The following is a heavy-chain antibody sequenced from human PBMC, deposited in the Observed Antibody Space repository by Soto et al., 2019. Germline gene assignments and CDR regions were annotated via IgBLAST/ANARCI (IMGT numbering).Heavy chain of an antibody. V-gene: IGHV3-74*01. CDR2: INTYASST. CDR1: GFTFGSYW. D-gene: IGHD1-7*01. CDR3: ARDRDWNYGDD. Sequence: EVHLVESGGGLVQPGGSLRLSCSASGFTFGSYWMHWVSQVPGKWLVWVSRINTYASSTSYASSVKGRFTISRDNAKNTLYLQMSSLRAEETAVYYCARDRDWNYGDDWGQGALCTVAA. J-gene: IGHJ4*02.